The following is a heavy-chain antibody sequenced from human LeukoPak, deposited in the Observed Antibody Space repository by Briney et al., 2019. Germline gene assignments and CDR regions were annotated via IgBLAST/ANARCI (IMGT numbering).Heavy chain of an antibody. D-gene: IGHD5-18*01. V-gene: IGHV4-4*07. CDR2: VSGGGST. CDR3: ARLGSTGYSYGCDYYYGMDV. J-gene: IGHJ6*02. Sequence: SETLSLTCTVSGGSMSSYYWSWLRQPAGKGLEWIGRVSGGGSTTYNPSLASRVTMSVDTSKNQFSLKLSSVTAADTAVYYCARLGSTGYSYGCDYYYGMDVWGQGTTVTVSS. CDR1: GGSMSSYY.